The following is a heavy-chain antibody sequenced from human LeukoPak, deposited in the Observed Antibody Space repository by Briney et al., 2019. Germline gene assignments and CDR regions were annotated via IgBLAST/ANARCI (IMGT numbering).Heavy chain of an antibody. CDR1: GYSISSGYS. CDR3: TRDTGTTGEVKFDP. V-gene: IGHV4-38-2*02. CDR2: IYHSGST. D-gene: IGHD4-17*01. Sequence: PSETLSLTCTVSGYSISSGYSWGWIRQPPGKGLEWIGSIYHSGSTYYNPSLKSRVTISLDTPKNQFSLKLSSVTAADTAVYYCTRDTGTTGEVKFDPWGQGTLVTVSS. J-gene: IGHJ5*02.